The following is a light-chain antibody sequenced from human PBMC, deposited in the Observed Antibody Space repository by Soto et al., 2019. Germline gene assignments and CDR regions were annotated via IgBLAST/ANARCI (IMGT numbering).Light chain of an antibody. CDR2: GAA. J-gene: IGKJ5*01. CDR1: QSVNSN. Sequence: EIVMTQSPATLSVSPGERATLSCRASQSVNSNLAWYQQKPGQAPRLLIYGAAARATGIPARFSGSGSGTEFTLTISSLQSEDFAVYYCQQYNNWPRGFGQGTRLVIK. CDR3: QQYNNWPRG. V-gene: IGKV3-15*01.